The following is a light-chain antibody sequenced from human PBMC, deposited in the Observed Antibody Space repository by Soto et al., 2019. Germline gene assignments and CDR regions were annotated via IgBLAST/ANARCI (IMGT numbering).Light chain of an antibody. J-gene: IGKJ4*01. Sequence: DLVMTQSPLSLPVTPGEPASISCRSSQSLLHSNGYNYLDWYLQKPGQSPQLLIYLGSNRASGVPDRFSGSGSGTDFTLKISRVEAEDVGVYYCRQALQTLTFGGGTKVEIK. CDR2: LGS. CDR1: QSLLHSNGYNY. CDR3: RQALQTLT. V-gene: IGKV2-28*01.